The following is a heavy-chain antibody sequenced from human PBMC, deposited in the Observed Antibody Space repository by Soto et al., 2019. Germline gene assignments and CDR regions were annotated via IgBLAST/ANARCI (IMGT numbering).Heavy chain of an antibody. CDR3: AKDRGIIVKAGDAFDV. D-gene: IGHD3-16*02. Sequence: EVQLMESGGGLVQPGGSLRLSCASSGFTLSMSAVNWVRQAPGKGLDWVSYISDSGDRTYYADSVKGRFTISRDRSKNTVSLQMDSLRAEDTAVYYCAKDRGIIVKAGDAFDVWGQGTKVTFSS. V-gene: IGHV3-23*01. CDR2: ISDSGDRT. J-gene: IGHJ3*01. CDR1: GFTLSMSA.